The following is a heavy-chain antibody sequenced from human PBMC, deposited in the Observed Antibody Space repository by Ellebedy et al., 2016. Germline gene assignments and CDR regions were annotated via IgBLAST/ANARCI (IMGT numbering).Heavy chain of an antibody. Sequence: GGSLRLXCAASGFTFSRFDIHWVRQAQGKGLEWVAAISNDGNDENYGASVKGRFSISRDNSKNRVYLQISSLRLEDTAVYSCARVRSPDYSTNYDLDVWGQGTTVTVSS. V-gene: IGHV3-30*03. CDR1: GFTFSRFD. CDR3: ARVRSPDYSTNYDLDV. D-gene: IGHD3-22*01. CDR2: ISNDGNDE. J-gene: IGHJ6*02.